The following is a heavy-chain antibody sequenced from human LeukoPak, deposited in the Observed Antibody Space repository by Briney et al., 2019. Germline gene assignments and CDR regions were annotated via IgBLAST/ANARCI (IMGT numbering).Heavy chain of an antibody. V-gene: IGHV4-30-4*08. D-gene: IGHD1-26*01. CDR2: IYHSGST. CDR1: GGSVGSGDYY. J-gene: IGHJ6*03. CDR3: ARASSGSYSGPIYYYYHMDV. Sequence: SQTLSLTCTVSGGSVGSGDYYWSWIRQPPGKGLEWIGCIYHSGSTYYNPSLKSRVTISLDTPKNQFSLKLSSVTAADTAVYYCARASSGSYSGPIYYYYHMDVWGKGTTVTVSS.